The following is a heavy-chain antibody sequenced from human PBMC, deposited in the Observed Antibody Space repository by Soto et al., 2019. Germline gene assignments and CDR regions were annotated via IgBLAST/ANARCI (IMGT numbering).Heavy chain of an antibody. J-gene: IGHJ6*02. V-gene: IGHV1-46*01. CDR1: GYTFTSYY. Sequence: VASVKVSCKASGYTFTSYYMHWVRQAPGQGLEWMGIINPSGGSTSYAQKFQGRVTMTRDTSTSTVYMELSSLRSEDTAVYYCARDLSEHLYYCYYGMDVWGQGTTVTVSS. D-gene: IGHD3-16*02. CDR3: ARDLSEHLYYCYYGMDV. CDR2: INPSGGST.